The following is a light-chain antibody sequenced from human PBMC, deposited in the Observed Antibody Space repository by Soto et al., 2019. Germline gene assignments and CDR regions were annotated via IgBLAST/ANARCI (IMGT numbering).Light chain of an antibody. J-gene: IGKJ1*01. V-gene: IGKV3-20*01. CDR3: QQYGSSPPWT. CDR1: QSVSSSY. Sequence: EIVLTQSPGTLSLSPGERATLSCRASQSVSSSYLAWYQQKPGQAPRLLIYGASSRVTGIPDRFSGSGSGTDFTLTISTLEPEDFAVYYCQQYGSSPPWTFGQGTKVEIK. CDR2: GAS.